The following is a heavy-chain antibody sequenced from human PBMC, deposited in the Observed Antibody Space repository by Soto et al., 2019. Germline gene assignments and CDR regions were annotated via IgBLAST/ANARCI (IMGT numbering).Heavy chain of an antibody. CDR2: ISNNGGST. CDR3: AKDYIAGPTGWFDP. V-gene: IGHV3-23*01. CDR1: GFTFSSYA. Sequence: LRLSCAASGFTFSSYAMSWVRQAPGKGLEWVSAISNNGGSTYYADSVKGRFTVSRDNSKNTLYLQMNSLRAEDTAVYYCAKDYIAGPTGWFDPWGQGTLVTVSS. J-gene: IGHJ5*02. D-gene: IGHD6-13*01.